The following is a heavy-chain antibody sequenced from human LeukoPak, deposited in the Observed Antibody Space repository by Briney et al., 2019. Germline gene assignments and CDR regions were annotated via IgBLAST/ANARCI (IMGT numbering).Heavy chain of an antibody. Sequence: SETLSLTCAVYGGSFSGYYWSWIGQPPGKGLEWTREINHSGSTNYNPSLKSRVTISVDTSKNQFSLKLSSVTAADTAVYYCARGGAQYCSSTSCYTLFDYWGQGTLVTVSS. CDR1: GGSFSGYY. CDR3: ARGGAQYCSSTSCYTLFDY. D-gene: IGHD2-2*02. V-gene: IGHV4-34*01. CDR2: INHSGST. J-gene: IGHJ4*02.